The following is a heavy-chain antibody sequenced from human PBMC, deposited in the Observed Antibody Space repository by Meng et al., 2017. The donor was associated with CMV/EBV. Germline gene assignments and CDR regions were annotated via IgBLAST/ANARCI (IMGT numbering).Heavy chain of an antibody. D-gene: IGHD5-12*01. CDR1: GFTFSSYE. V-gene: IGHV3-7*01. CDR2: IKQDGSEK. Sequence: GESLKISCAASGFTFSSYEMNWVRQAPGKGLEWVANIKQDGSEKYYVDSVKGRCTISRDNAKNSLYLQMNSLRAEDTAVYYCAREMRATGYYYYGMDVWGQGTTVTVSS. CDR3: AREMRATGYYYYGMDV. J-gene: IGHJ6*02.